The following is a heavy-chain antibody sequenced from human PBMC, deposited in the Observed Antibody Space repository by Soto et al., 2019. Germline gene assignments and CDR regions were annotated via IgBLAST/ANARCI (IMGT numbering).Heavy chain of an antibody. CDR1: GGSFSGYY. D-gene: IGHD2-15*01. CDR2: INHSGST. Sequence: PSETLSLTCAVYGGSFSGYYWSWIRQPPGKGLEWIGEINHSGSTNYNPSLKSRVTISVDTSKNQFSLRLNSVTAADAAVYYCAGFVVPASRNTGFDYWGQGTLVTVSS. J-gene: IGHJ4*02. V-gene: IGHV4-34*01. CDR3: AGFVVPASRNTGFDY.